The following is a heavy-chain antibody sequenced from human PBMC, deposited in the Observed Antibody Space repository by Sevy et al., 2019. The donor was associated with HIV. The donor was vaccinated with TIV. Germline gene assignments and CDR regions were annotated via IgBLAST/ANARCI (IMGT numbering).Heavy chain of an antibody. CDR3: AKEYYDSSLGAFDI. J-gene: IGHJ3*02. CDR1: GFTFSNYG. D-gene: IGHD3-22*01. Sequence: GGSLRLSCAASGFTFSNYGMSWVRQAPGKGLEWVSAISGSGVRTFYTDSVKGRFTISRDNSKNTLYLQMNSLRAEDTAVYYCAKEYYDSSLGAFDIWGRGTMVTVSS. CDR2: ISGSGVRT. V-gene: IGHV3-23*01.